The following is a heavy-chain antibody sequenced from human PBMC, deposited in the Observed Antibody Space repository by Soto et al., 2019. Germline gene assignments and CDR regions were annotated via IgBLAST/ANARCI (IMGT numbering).Heavy chain of an antibody. CDR3: AKGRGAYYYYTMDV. J-gene: IGHJ6*02. Sequence: GGSLRLSCAASGFTFSSYGMHRVRQAPGKGLEWVAVMSYDGSDKYYVDSVKGRFTLSRDNSKNTLYLQMNSLRAEDTAVYYCAKGRGAYYYYTMDVWGQGTTVTVSS. CDR2: MSYDGSDK. CDR1: GFTFSSYG. V-gene: IGHV3-30*18.